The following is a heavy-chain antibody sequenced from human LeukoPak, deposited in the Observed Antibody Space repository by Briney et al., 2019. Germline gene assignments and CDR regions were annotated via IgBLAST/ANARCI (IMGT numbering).Heavy chain of an antibody. D-gene: IGHD7-27*01. CDR3: ARTGDPDY. CDR2: ISSNGGST. J-gene: IGHJ4*02. Sequence: PGGSLRLSCAASGFTFSDYYMSWIRQAPGKGLEYVSAISSNGGSTYYANSVKGRFTISRDNSKNTLYLQMGSLRAEDMAVYYCARTGDPDYWGQGTLVTVSS. V-gene: IGHV3-64*01. CDR1: GFTFSDYY.